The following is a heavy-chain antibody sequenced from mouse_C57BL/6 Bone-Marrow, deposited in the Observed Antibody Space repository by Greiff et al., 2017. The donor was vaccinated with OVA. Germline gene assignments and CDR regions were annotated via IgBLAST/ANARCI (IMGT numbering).Heavy chain of an antibody. J-gene: IGHJ1*03. D-gene: IGHD1-1*01. CDR3: ARFGYGSSHWYFDV. V-gene: IGHV1-55*01. Sequence: QVQLQQPGAELVKPGASVTMSCKASGYTFTSYWITWVKQRPGQGLEWIGDIYPGSGSTNYNEKFKSKATLTVDTSSSTAYMQLSSLTSEDSAVYYCARFGYGSSHWYFDVWGTGTTVTVSS. CDR2: IYPGSGST. CDR1: GYTFTSYW.